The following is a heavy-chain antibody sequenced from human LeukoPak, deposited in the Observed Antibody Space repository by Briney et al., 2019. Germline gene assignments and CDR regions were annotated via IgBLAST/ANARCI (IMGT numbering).Heavy chain of an antibody. CDR1: GGSISSYY. J-gene: IGHJ4*01. V-gene: IGHV4-59*05. CDR3: ARSPGVARGVLDY. D-gene: IGHD3-10*01. Sequence: PSETLSLTCTVSGGSISSYYWSWIRQPAGKGLEWIGSIYYSGSTYYNPSLKSRVTISVDTSKNQFSLKLSSVTAADTAVYYCARSPGVARGVLDYWGQGTLVTVSS. CDR2: IYYSGST.